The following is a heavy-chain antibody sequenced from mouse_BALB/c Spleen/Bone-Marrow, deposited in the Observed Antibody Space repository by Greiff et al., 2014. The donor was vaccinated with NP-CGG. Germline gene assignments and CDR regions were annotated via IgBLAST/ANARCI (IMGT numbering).Heavy chain of an antibody. CDR2: IDPENGDT. CDR1: GFNIKDYY. V-gene: IGHV14-4*02. Sequence: EVQLQQSGAELVRSGASVKLSCTASGFNIKDYYMHWVKQRPEQGLEWIGWIDPENGDTEYAPKFQGKATMTADTSSNTAYLQLSSLTSEDTAVYYCNAYWSFAYWGQGTLVTVSA. J-gene: IGHJ3*01. CDR3: NAYWSFAY.